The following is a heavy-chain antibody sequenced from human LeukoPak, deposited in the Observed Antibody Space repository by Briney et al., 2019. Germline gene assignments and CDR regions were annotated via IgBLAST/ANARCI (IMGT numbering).Heavy chain of an antibody. Sequence: PGGSLRLSCAVSGFTFSSYAMSWVRQAPGKGLEWVSAISGSGGSTYYADSVKGRFTISRDNSNNTLYLQMSSLRAEDTAVYYCAKNPALYCTSTSCYLDYWGQGTLVTVSS. CDR3: AKNPALYCTSTSCYLDY. CDR2: ISGSGGST. D-gene: IGHD2-2*01. V-gene: IGHV3-23*01. CDR1: GFTFSSYA. J-gene: IGHJ4*02.